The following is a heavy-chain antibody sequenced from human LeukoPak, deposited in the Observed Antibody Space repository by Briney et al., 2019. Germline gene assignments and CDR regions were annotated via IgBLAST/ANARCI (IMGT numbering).Heavy chain of an antibody. D-gene: IGHD2-15*01. J-gene: IGHJ4*02. V-gene: IGHV3-33*01. CDR2: ILYDDK. Sequence: GGSLRLSCAASGFTFSSFGMHWVRQAPGRGLEWVALILYDDKYYADSVKGRFTISRDNSKNTLYLQMDSLRAEDTAVYYCARYCSGGCYSGLDYWGQGTLVTVPP. CDR1: GFTFSSFG. CDR3: ARYCSGGCYSGLDY.